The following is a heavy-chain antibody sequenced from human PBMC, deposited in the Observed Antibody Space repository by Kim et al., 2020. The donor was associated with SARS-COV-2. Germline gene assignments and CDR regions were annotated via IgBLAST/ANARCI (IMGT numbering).Heavy chain of an antibody. J-gene: IGHJ4*02. D-gene: IGHD5-12*01. Sequence: PSLKSRVTISVDTSKNQFSLKLSSVTAADTAVYYCARMARDGYKTTDFDYWGQGTLVTVSS. V-gene: IGHV4-39*01. CDR3: ARMARDGYKTTDFDY.